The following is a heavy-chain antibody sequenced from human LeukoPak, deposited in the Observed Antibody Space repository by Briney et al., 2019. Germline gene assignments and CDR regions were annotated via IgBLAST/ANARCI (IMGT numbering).Heavy chain of an antibody. Sequence: KSGGSLRLSCAGSGFALKSYSLSWVRQAPGKGLEWVSSISSTSAYIYYADSVKGRFTISRDNAKNSLYLQMNSLRAEDTAVYYCARDHGGFGDNWFDPWGQGTLVTVSS. CDR2: ISSTSAYI. D-gene: IGHD3-10*01. CDR1: GFALKSYS. J-gene: IGHJ5*02. V-gene: IGHV3-21*01. CDR3: ARDHGGFGDNWFDP.